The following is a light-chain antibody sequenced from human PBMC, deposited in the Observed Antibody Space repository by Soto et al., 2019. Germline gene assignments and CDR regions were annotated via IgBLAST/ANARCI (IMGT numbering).Light chain of an antibody. CDR1: QSISSY. V-gene: IGKV1-39*01. Sequence: DIRMSQSPSSLSASIGDRVTITCRASQSISSYLNWYQQKPGKAPKLLIYAASSLQSGVPSRFSGSGSGTDFTLTISSLQPEDFATYYCQQSYGFGGGTKV. CDR2: AAS. J-gene: IGKJ4*01. CDR3: QQSYG.